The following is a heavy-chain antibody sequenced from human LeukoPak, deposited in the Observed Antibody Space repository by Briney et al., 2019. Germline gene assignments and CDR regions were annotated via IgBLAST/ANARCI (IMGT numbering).Heavy chain of an antibody. CDR3: AKASGSYYPYYYYGMDG. CDR2: ISGSGSST. Sequence: PGGSLSLSCAASGFTVISYAMSWVRQAPGKGLEWVSAISGSGSSTYYAATVKGRFTISRDNSKNTLYLQMNSLRAEDTAVYYCAKASGSYYPYYYYGMDGWGQGTTVTVS. J-gene: IGHJ6*02. D-gene: IGHD1-26*01. CDR1: GFTVISYA. V-gene: IGHV3-23*01.